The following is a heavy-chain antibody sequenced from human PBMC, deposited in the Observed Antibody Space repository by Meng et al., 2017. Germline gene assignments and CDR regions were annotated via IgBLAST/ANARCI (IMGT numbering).Heavy chain of an antibody. CDR2: INHSGST. D-gene: IGHD4-11*01. CDR3: ARGPTTMAHDFDY. CDR1: GGSFSDYY. J-gene: IGHJ4*02. Sequence: QVRLQQWGPGLLKPSETLSLTFVVSGGSFSDYYWSWIRQPPGKGLEWIGEINHSGSTNYNPSLESRATISVDTSQNNLSLKLSSVTAADSAVYYCARGPTTMAHDFDYWGQGTLVTVSS. V-gene: IGHV4-34*01.